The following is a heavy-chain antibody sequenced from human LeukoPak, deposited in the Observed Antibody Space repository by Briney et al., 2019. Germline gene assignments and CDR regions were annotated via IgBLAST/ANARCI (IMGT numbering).Heavy chain of an antibody. J-gene: IGHJ6*04. CDR3: ARRLFGDSSYGMDV. CDR1: GFTFSDHH. CDR2: SRNKVKSYTT. D-gene: IGHD3-10*02. V-gene: IGHV3-72*01. Sequence: GGSLRLSCAASGFTFSDHHMDWVRQAPGKGLEWVGRSRNKVKSYTTEYAASVKGRFTISRDDSKNSLYLQMNSLKTEDTAVYYCARRLFGDSSYGMDVWGKGTTVTVSS.